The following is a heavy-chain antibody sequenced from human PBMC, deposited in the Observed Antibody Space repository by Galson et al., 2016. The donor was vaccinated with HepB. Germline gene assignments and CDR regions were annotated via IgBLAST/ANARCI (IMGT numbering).Heavy chain of an antibody. CDR3: ARQGPVTTSSQPSDY. J-gene: IGHJ4*02. CDR1: GYNFATFW. V-gene: IGHV5-51*01. D-gene: IGHD4-17*01. Sequence: QSGAEVKKPGESLMISCKGSGYNFATFWIGWVRQMPGKGLEWMGLIYPGYSDTRYSPSFPGQVTISANKSLNTAYLQWTSLKASDTATYYCARQGPVTTSSQPSDYWGQGTPVIVSP. CDR2: IYPGYSDT.